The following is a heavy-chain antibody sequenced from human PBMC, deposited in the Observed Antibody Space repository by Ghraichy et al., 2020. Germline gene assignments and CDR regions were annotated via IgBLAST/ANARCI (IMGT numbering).Heavy chain of an antibody. CDR2: ISYDGSNK. CDR1: GFTFSSYG. J-gene: IGHJ4*02. V-gene: IGHV3-30*18. CDR3: AKDALAYCGGDCYSNDY. D-gene: IGHD2-21*02. Sequence: LSLTCAASGFTFSSYGMHWVRQAPGKGLEWVAVISYDGSNKYYADSVKGRFTISRDNSKNTLYLQMNSLRAEDTAVYYCAKDALAYCGGDCYSNDYWGQGTLVTVSS.